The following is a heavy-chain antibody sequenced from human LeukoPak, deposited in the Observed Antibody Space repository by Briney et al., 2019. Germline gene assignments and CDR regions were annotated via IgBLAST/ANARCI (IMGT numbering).Heavy chain of an antibody. CDR3: AASQVGGYSYGSYFDY. J-gene: IGHJ4*02. D-gene: IGHD5-18*01. V-gene: IGHV4-4*07. Sequence: PSETLSLTCTVSGGSISSYYWSWIRQPAGKGLEWIGRIYTSGSTNYNPSLKSRVTMSVDTSKNQFFLKLSSVTAADTAVYYCAASQVGGYSYGSYFDYWGQGTLVTVSS. CDR2: IYTSGST. CDR1: GGSISSYY.